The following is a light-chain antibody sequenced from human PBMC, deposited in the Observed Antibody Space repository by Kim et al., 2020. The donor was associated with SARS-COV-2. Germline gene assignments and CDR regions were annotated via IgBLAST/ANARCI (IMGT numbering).Light chain of an antibody. CDR2: ESS. V-gene: IGKV3-15*01. Sequence: SAGERATRSCRASPKINIHVAGYQQKPGQAPRLLIYESSTRATALPARFSGSESGTEFTLTISSLQSEDFAVYYCQQYHDWPPTFGQGTKVEIK. CDR3: QQYHDWPPT. J-gene: IGKJ1*01. CDR1: PKINIH.